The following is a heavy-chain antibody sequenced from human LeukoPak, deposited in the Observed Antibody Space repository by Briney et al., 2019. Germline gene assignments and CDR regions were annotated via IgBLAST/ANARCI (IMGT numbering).Heavy chain of an antibody. J-gene: IGHJ2*01. Sequence: SETLSLTCTVSVGSITTSSYYWGWIRQPPGKGLEWIGIIYYSGSTYYNPSLKGRVTISVDTSKNQFSLKLSSVTAADTAVYYCARAFRARYFDLWGRGTLVTVSS. CDR2: IYYSGST. CDR3: ARAFRARYFDL. CDR1: VGSITTSSYY. D-gene: IGHD2/OR15-2a*01. V-gene: IGHV4-39*01.